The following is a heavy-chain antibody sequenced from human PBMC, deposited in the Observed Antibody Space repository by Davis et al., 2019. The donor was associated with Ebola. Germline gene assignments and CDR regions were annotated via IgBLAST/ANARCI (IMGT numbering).Heavy chain of an antibody. J-gene: IGHJ6*02. CDR1: GFTFTSYA. V-gene: IGHV3-48*02. CDR2: ISSRGTNI. CDR3: ARGPPLLLRFLEWSPRGMDV. D-gene: IGHD3-3*01. Sequence: GESLKISCAASGFTFTSYAMDWVRQAPGKGLEWVSYISSRGTNIYYADSVKGRFTISRDIAKNSLYLQMNSLRDEDTAVYYCARGPPLLLRFLEWSPRGMDVWGQGTTVTVSS.